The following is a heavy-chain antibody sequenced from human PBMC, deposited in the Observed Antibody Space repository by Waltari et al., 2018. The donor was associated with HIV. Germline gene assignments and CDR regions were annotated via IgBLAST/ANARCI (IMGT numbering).Heavy chain of an antibody. CDR1: GFNFSHFW. CDR3: ARRVGTGYFDY. J-gene: IGHJ4*02. D-gene: IGHD1-26*01. V-gene: IGHV3-7*01. CDR2: IKQDGGEI. Sequence: EVQLVESGGDLVQPGGSLRLSCAASGFNFSHFWMTWVRQAPGKGLDWVASIKQDGGEIFYVGSVKGRFTISRDNARNSLYLQMNSLRAEDTAVYYCARRVGTGYFDYWGQGILVTVSS.